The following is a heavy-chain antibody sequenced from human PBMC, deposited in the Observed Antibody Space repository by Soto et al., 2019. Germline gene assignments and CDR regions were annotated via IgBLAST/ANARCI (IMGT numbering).Heavy chain of an antibody. CDR1: GFTFNSYA. V-gene: IGHV3-23*01. CDR2: ISGSGGST. Sequence: WGSLRLSCAASGFTFNSYAMSWVRQAPGKGLEWVSAISGSGGSTYYADSVKGRFTISRDNSKNTLYLQMNSLRAEDTAVYYCASAAREYYYYGMDVWGQGTTVTVS. CDR3: ASAAREYYYYGMDV. J-gene: IGHJ6*02.